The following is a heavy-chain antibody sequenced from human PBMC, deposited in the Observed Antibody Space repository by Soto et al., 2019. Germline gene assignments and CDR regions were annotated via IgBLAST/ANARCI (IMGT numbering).Heavy chain of an antibody. J-gene: IGHJ4*02. D-gene: IGHD2-2*01. CDR1: GFTFSSYG. Sequence: QVQLVESGGGVVQPGRSLRLSCAASGFTFSSYGMHWVRQAPGKGLEWVAVIWYDGSNKYYADSVKGRFTISRDNSKNTLYLQMNSLRAEDTAVYYCAREEVPAAPSPFDYWGQGTLVTVSS. V-gene: IGHV3-33*01. CDR2: IWYDGSNK. CDR3: AREEVPAAPSPFDY.